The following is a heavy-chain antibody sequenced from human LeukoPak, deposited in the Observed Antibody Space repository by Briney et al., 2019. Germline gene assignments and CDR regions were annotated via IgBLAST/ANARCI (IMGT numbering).Heavy chain of an antibody. D-gene: IGHD3-3*01. CDR1: GFTFSSYW. CDR2: IKQDGSEK. Sequence: GGSLRLSCAASGFTFSSYWMSWVRQAPGKGLEWVANIKQDGSEKYYVDSVKGRFTISRDNAKNSLYLQMNSLRAEDTAVYYCARNRDFWSGYYTRWGQGTLVTVSS. CDR3: ARNRDFWSGYYTR. V-gene: IGHV3-7*01. J-gene: IGHJ4*02.